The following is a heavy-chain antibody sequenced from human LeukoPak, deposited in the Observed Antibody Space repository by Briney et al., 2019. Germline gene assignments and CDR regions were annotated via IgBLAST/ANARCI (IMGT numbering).Heavy chain of an antibody. V-gene: IGHV1-46*01. CDR3: ARDDYGGNSFDAFDI. D-gene: IGHD4-23*01. J-gene: IGHJ3*02. CDR2: INPSGGST. Sequence: ASVKVSCKASGYTFTSYYMHWVRQAPGQGLEWMGIINPSGGSTSYAQKFQGRVTMTRDMSTSTVYMELSSLRSEDTAVYYCARDDYGGNSFDAFDIWGQGTMVTVSS. CDR1: GYTFTSYY.